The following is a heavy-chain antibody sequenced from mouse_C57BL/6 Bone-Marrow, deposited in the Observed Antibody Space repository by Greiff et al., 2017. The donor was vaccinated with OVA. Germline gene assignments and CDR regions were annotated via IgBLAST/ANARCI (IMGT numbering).Heavy chain of an antibody. D-gene: IGHD2-1*01. J-gene: IGHJ3*01. CDR1: GFTFSSYA. V-gene: IGHV5-4*01. Sequence: EVKLMESGGGLVKPGGSLKLSCAASGFTFSSYAMSWVRQTPEKRLEWVATISDGGSYTYYPANVKGRFTISRDNAKNNLYLQMSHLKSEDTAMYYCAREDGNYFAWFAYWGQGTLVTVSA. CDR2: ISDGGSYT. CDR3: AREDGNYFAWFAY.